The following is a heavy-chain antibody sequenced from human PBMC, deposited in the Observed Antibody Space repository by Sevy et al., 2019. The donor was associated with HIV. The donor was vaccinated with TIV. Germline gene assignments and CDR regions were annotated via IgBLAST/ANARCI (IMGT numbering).Heavy chain of an antibody. CDR1: GFTFSSYS. J-gene: IGHJ4*02. CDR2: ISSSSSTI. D-gene: IGHD2-15*01. CDR3: PRDFYCSGGSCYTRSRHLDY. Sequence: GGSLRLSCAASGFTFSSYSMNWVRQAPGKGLEWVSYISSSSSTIYYADSVKGRFTISRDNAKNSLYLQMNSLRDEDTAVYYCPRDFYCSGGSCYTRSRHLDYWGQGTLVTVSS. V-gene: IGHV3-48*02.